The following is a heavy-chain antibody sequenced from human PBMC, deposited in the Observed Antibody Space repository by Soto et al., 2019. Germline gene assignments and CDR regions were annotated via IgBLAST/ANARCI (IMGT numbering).Heavy chain of an antibody. V-gene: IGHV1-69*13. CDR3: ASSITDDFWSGYRIYGMDV. CDR1: GGTFSSYA. J-gene: IGHJ6*02. Sequence: AASVKVSCKASGGTFSSYAISWVRQAPGQGLEWMGGIIPIFGTANYAQKFQGRVTITADESTSTAYMELSSLRSEDTAVYYCASSITDDFWSGYRIYGMDVWGQGTTVTVSS. CDR2: IIPIFGTA. D-gene: IGHD3-3*01.